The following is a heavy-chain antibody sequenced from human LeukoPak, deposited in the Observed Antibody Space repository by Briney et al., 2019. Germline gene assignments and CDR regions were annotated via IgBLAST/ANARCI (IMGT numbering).Heavy chain of an antibody. Sequence: SETLSLTCTVSGGSISSYYWSWIRQPPGKGLEWIGYIYYSGSTNYNPSLKSRVTISVDTSKSQFSLKLSSVTAADTAVYYCARERGDSSGYYHYYYYMDVWGKGTTVTVSS. CDR3: ARERGDSSGYYHYYYYMDV. V-gene: IGHV4-59*01. CDR1: GGSISSYY. D-gene: IGHD3-22*01. CDR2: IYYSGST. J-gene: IGHJ6*03.